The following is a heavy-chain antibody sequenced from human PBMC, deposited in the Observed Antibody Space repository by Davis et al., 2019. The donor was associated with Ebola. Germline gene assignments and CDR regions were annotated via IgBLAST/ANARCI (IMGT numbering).Heavy chain of an antibody. D-gene: IGHD5-12*01. CDR2: ISYDGSNK. CDR1: GFTFSSYA. V-gene: IGHV3-30*18. J-gene: IGHJ4*02. CDR3: AKPYSAYDQFDY. Sequence: GESLKISCAASGFTFSSYAMHWVRQAPGKGLEWVAVISYDGSNKYYADSVKGRFTISRDNSKNTLYLQMNSLRTEDTAVYYCAKPYSAYDQFDYWGQGTLVTVSS.